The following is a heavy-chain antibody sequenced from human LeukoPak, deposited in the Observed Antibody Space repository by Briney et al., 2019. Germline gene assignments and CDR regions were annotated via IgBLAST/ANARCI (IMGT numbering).Heavy chain of an antibody. D-gene: IGHD3-10*01. CDR3: ARDSGPQIDY. V-gene: IGHV4-59*01. CDR2: IYYSGST. J-gene: IGHJ4*02. CDR1: GGSISSYY. Sequence: PSETLSLTCTVSGGSISSYYWSWIRQPPGKGLEWIGYIYYSGSTNYNPSLKSRVTISVDTSKNQFSLKLSSATAADTAVYYCARDSGPQIDYWGQGTLVTVSS.